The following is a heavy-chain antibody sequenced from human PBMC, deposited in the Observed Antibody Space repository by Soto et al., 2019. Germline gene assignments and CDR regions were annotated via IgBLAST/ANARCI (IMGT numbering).Heavy chain of an antibody. J-gene: IGHJ3*02. V-gene: IGHV1-69*13. CDR3: ARVWSGPNDAFDI. D-gene: IGHD3-3*01. CDR1: GGTFSSYA. CDR2: IIPIFGTA. Sequence: SVKVSCKASGGTFSSYAISWVRQAPGQGLEWMGGIIPIFGTANYAQKFQGRVTITADESTSTAYMELSSLRSEDTAVYYCARVWSGPNDAFDIWGQGTMVTVSS.